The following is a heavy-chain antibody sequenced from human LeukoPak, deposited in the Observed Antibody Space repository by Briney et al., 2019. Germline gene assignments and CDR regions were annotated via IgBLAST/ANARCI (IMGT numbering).Heavy chain of an antibody. CDR2: IYYSGTT. V-gene: IGHV4-59*12. CDR1: GGSISNYY. J-gene: IGHJ4*02. CDR3: ARDEGIAAAGYDY. D-gene: IGHD6-13*01. Sequence: NPSETLSLTCTVSGGSISNYYWNWIRQPPGKGLEWIGYIYYSGTTNYNPSLKSRVSMSVDTSKNQFSLKLSSVTAADTAVYYCARDEGIAAAGYDYWGQGTLVTVSS.